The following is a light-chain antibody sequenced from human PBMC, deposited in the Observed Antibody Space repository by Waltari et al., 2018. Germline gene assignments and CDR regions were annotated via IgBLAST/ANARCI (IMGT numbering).Light chain of an antibody. J-gene: IGKJ2*01. CDR2: WAS. CDR3: QQYLTIPYT. V-gene: IGKV4-1*01. Sequence: IVMTQSPDSLTVSLGERATIHCRSNQNIFHSSKIKDLLAWYQHKPGQPPRLLISWASIRESGVPDRFSGSGSGTDFTLTISNLQAEDVAVYYCQQYLTIPYTFGQGTKLEIK. CDR1: QNIFHSSKIKDL.